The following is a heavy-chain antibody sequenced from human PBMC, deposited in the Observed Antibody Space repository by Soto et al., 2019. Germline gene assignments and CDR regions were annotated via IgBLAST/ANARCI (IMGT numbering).Heavy chain of an antibody. D-gene: IGHD2-21*01. CDR1: GFTFSNYG. CDR3: ANEPYSIGHHYGMDV. J-gene: IGHJ6*02. Sequence: QVQLVESGGGVVQPGRSLRLSCAASGFTFSNYGMHWVRQAPGKGLECVALISYDGNSKFYADSVKGRFTISRDNSKNMVYLQLNSVRAEDRAVYYCANEPYSIGHHYGMDVWGQGTTVSVSS. CDR2: ISYDGNSK. V-gene: IGHV3-30*18.